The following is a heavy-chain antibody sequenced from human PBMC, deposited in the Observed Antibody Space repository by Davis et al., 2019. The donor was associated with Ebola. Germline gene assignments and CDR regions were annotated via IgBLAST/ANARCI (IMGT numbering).Heavy chain of an antibody. J-gene: IGHJ4*02. CDR3: ARAQFPTTSDH. Sequence: ASVKVSCKASGYTFNLYGISWVRQAPGQGLEWMGWISAYNGNTNYAQRFQGRVTMTTDTSTSTAYMEVGSLRSDDTAVYYCARAQFPTTSDHWGQGTLVTVSS. CDR2: ISAYNGNT. D-gene: IGHD1-1*01. V-gene: IGHV1-18*01. CDR1: GYTFNLYG.